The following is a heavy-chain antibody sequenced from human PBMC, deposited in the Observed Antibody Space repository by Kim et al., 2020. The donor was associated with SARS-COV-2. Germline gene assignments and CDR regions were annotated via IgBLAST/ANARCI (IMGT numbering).Heavy chain of an antibody. Sequence: GGSLRLSCTGSGFTFGHYSLRWFRQAPGRGLEWVCFIRSNIYGGTTQTAASVKGRFTMSRDDSKSIAYLHMNSMKAEDTYVCYCSRDATPYEGKSRPASYSCHCLDVWGQGTTVTVSS. D-gene: IGHD2-15*01. CDR2: IRSNIYGGTT. J-gene: IGHJ6*02. CDR1: GFTFGHYS. CDR3: SRDATPYEGKSRPASYSCHCLDV. V-gene: IGHV3-49*03.